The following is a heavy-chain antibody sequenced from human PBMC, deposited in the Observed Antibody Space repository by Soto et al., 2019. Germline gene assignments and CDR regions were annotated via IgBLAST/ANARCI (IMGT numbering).Heavy chain of an antibody. CDR1: GYTFTGYY. V-gene: IGHV1-2*02. Sequence: QVQLVQSGAEVKKPGASVKVSCKASGYTFTGYYIHCVRQAPGQGLEWMGWINPNTGGTNYAQKFQGRVTMTRDTSLTPAYIDLTNLTSDDTAVYYCAREGPDPWFYTWGQGTMVTVAS. J-gene: IGHJ5*02. CDR2: INPNTGGT. CDR3: AREGPDPWFYT.